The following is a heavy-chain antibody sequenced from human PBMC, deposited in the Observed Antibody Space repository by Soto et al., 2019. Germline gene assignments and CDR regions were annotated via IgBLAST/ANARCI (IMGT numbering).Heavy chain of an antibody. V-gene: IGHV4-39*01. CDR1: GGSISSSSYY. CDR3: ARLAAYYDILTGYYPDY. J-gene: IGHJ4*02. D-gene: IGHD3-9*01. Sequence: SETLSLTCTVSGGSISSSSYYWGWIRQPPGKGLEWIGSIYYSGSTYYNPSLKNRVTISVDTAKNQFSLKLSSVTAADTAVYYCARLAAYYDILTGYYPDYWGQGTLVTVSS. CDR2: IYYSGST.